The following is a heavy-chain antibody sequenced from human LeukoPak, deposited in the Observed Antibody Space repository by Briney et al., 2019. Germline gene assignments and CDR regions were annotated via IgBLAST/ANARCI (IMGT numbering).Heavy chain of an antibody. CDR3: AKGVARRSNFWYHRFDP. Sequence: ASVKVSCKASGYTVTDFYLHWLRQAPGQWLEFMGGIHPHSGATFYAPAFEGRVSMTTDTSVNTAYLEVNRLTSNDTAVYYCAKGVARRSNFWYHRFDPWGQGTLVTVSS. D-gene: IGHD6-13*01. V-gene: IGHV1-2*02. CDR1: GYTVTDFY. CDR2: IHPHSGAT. J-gene: IGHJ5*02.